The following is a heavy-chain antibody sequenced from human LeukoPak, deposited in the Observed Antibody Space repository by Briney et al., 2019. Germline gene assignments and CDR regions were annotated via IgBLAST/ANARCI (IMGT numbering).Heavy chain of an antibody. D-gene: IGHD6-25*01. Sequence: GGSLRLSCAASGFTFSSYGMHWVRQAPGKGLEWVAFIRYDGSDKYYADSVKGRFTISRDNSKNTLYMQMNNLRAEDTAAYYCVNSGFDPWGQGTLVTVSS. CDR1: GFTFSSYG. V-gene: IGHV3-30*02. CDR3: VNSGFDP. CDR2: IRYDGSDK. J-gene: IGHJ5*02.